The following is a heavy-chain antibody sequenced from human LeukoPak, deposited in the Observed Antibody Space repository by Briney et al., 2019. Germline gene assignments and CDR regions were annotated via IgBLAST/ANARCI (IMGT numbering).Heavy chain of an antibody. CDR1: GDSVSSNSAA. V-gene: IGHV6-1*01. D-gene: IGHD5-12*01. CDR3: ARDPGGGEWLRFPANNQYYYYGMDV. Sequence: SQTLSLTCAISGDSVSSNSAAWNWIRQSPSRGLEWLGRTYYRSKWYNDYAVSVKSRITINPDTSTNQFSLQLNSVTPEDTAVYYCARDPGGGEWLRFPANNQYYYYGMDVWGQGTTVTVSS. J-gene: IGHJ6*02. CDR2: TYYRSKWYN.